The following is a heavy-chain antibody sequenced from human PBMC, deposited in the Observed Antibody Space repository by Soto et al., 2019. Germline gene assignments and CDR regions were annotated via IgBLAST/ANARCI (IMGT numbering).Heavy chain of an antibody. V-gene: IGHV3-7*05. CDR2: IKQDGSEK. D-gene: IGHD3-3*01. J-gene: IGHJ3*02. CDR1: GFTFSSYW. CDR3: ARGYDFFDCYSVHHYDI. Sequence: GGSLRLSCAASGFTFSSYWMTWVRQAPGKGLEWVANIKQDGSEKYYVDSVKGRFTISRDNAKNSLYMQMNSLRAEDTAVYYCARGYDFFDCYSVHHYDIWGQGTMVTVPS.